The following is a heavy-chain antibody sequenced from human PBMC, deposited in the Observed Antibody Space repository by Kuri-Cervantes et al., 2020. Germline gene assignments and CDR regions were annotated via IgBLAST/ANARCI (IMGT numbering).Heavy chain of an antibody. CDR1: GFTFSSYA. D-gene: IGHD3-10*01. J-gene: IGHJ5*02. CDR3: ANDRGGSA. Sequence: GESLKISCEASGFTFSSYAVHWVRQAPGRGLEWVAVISYDGSNKYYADSVKGRFTISRDNSTNTLYLQMNSLRAEDTAVYYCANDRGGSAWGQGTLVTVSS. V-gene: IGHV3-30-3*02. CDR2: ISYDGSNK.